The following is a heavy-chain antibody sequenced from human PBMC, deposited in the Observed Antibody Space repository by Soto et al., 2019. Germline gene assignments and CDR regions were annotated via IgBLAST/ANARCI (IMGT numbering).Heavy chain of an antibody. D-gene: IGHD6-13*01. Sequence: GGSLRLSCAASGFTFSSYATSWVRQAPGKGLEWVSAISGSGGSTYYADSVKGRFTISRDNSKNTLYLQMNSLRAEDTAVYYCAKRPRTGYSSSWPTYYFDYWGQGTLVTVSS. J-gene: IGHJ4*02. V-gene: IGHV3-23*01. CDR2: ISGSGGST. CDR1: GFTFSSYA. CDR3: AKRPRTGYSSSWPTYYFDY.